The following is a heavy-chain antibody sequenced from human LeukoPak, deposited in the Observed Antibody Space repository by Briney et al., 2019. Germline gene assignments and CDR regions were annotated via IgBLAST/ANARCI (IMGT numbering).Heavy chain of an antibody. CDR2: INPDSGGS. V-gene: IGHV1-2*02. CDR3: ARGEIVAASFDR. CDR1: GYPFSAYY. D-gene: IGHD6-13*01. J-gene: IGHJ4*02. Sequence: ASVKVSCKASGYPFSAYYIHWVRQAPGQGLEWMGWINPDSGGSNYAQKFQGRVTMTRDTSISTAYMELNRLTFDDTAVYYCARGEIVAASFDRWGQGTLVTV.